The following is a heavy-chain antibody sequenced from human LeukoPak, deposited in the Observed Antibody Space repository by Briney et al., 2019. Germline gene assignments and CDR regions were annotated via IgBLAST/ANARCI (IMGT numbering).Heavy chain of an antibody. CDR3: ARLRLGSGYYYGSGSYPKGFDP. J-gene: IGHJ5*02. CDR2: INHSGST. Sequence: SETQSLTCAVYGGSFSGYYWSWIRQPPGKGLEWIGEINHSGSTNNSPSLKSRVTISVDTSKNQFSLKLSSVTAADTAVYYCARLRLGSGYYYGSGSYPKGFDPWGQGTLVTVSS. CDR1: GGSFSGYY. V-gene: IGHV4-34*01. D-gene: IGHD3-10*01.